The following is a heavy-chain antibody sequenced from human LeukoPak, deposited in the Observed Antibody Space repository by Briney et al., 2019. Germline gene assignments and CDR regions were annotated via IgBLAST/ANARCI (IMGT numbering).Heavy chain of an antibody. Sequence: NPSETLSLTCTVSGGSIKNYYWSWIRQPPGKGLEWIGYIYYSGTTNYNPSLKSRVTISVDTSKNQFSLKVNSVTAADTAVYYCVRSKSGTYGWFDPWGQGTLVTVSS. V-gene: IGHV4-59*01. CDR1: GGSIKNYY. J-gene: IGHJ5*02. D-gene: IGHD4-17*01. CDR3: VRSKSGTYGWFDP. CDR2: IYYSGTT.